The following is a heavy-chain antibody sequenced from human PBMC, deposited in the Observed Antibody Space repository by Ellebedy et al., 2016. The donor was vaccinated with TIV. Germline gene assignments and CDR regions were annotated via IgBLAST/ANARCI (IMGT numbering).Heavy chain of an antibody. CDR2: IWYDGSKT. J-gene: IGHJ4*02. CDR3: AGGYYYDSSGYSFDY. D-gene: IGHD3-22*01. CDR1: GFTFSSYG. V-gene: IGHV3-33*01. Sequence: GGSLRLSCAASGFTFSSYGMHWVRQAPGKGLEWVAVIWYDGSKTYYADSVKGRFTISRDNSKNTLYLQMNSLRAEDTAMYFCAGGYYYDSSGYSFDYWGQGTLVTVSS.